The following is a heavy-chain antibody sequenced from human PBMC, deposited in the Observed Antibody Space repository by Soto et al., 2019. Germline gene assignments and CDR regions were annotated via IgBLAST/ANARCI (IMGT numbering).Heavy chain of an antibody. CDR1: GGTFSSYA. D-gene: IGHD4-4*01. CDR3: ARDHSNYEDYGMDV. Sequence: SVKVSCKASGGTFSSYAISWVRQAPGQGLEWMGGIIPIFGTANYAQKFQGRVTITADKSTSTAYMELSSLRSEDTAVYYCARDHSNYEDYGMDVWGQGTTVTVSS. CDR2: IIPIFGTA. V-gene: IGHV1-69*06. J-gene: IGHJ6*02.